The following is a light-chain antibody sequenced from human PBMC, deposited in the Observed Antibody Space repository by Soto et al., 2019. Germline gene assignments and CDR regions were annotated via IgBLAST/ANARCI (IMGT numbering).Light chain of an antibody. CDR1: SSDIGNYNY. J-gene: IGLJ1*01. CDR3: SSYTSSSPYV. Sequence: QSVLTQPPSASGSPGQSVTISCTGASSDIGNYNYVSWYRQYPGKAPKLMIYEVSNRPAGVSNRLSGSKSGNTASLTISGLQAEDEADYYCSSYTSSSPYVFGTGTKVTVL. V-gene: IGLV2-14*01. CDR2: EVS.